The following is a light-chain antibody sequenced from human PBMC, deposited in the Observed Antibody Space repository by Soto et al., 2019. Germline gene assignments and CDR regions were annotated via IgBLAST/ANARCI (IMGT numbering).Light chain of an antibody. Sequence: DIVMTPSPATLSVSPGERATLSCRASQSVSSNLAWYQQKPGQAPRLLIYGASTRATGIPARFSGSGSGTEFTLTISSLQPDDFATYYCQQYNSYSRTFGQGTKVDIK. CDR1: QSVSSN. CDR2: GAS. J-gene: IGKJ2*01. CDR3: QQYNSYSRT. V-gene: IGKV3-15*01.